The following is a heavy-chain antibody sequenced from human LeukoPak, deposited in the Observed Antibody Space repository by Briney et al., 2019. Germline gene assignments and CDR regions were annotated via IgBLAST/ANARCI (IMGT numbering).Heavy chain of an antibody. D-gene: IGHD2-21*02. J-gene: IGHJ2*01. CDR1: GGSTSSYY. CDR3: ARAVSYCGGDCYSGWYFDL. V-gene: IGHV4-4*07. Sequence: SETLSLTCTVSGGSTSSYYWSWIRQPAGKGLEWIGRIYTSGSTNYNPSLKSRVTMSVDTSKNQFSLKLSSVTAADTAVYYCARAVSYCGGDCYSGWYFDLWGRGTLVTVSS. CDR2: IYTSGST.